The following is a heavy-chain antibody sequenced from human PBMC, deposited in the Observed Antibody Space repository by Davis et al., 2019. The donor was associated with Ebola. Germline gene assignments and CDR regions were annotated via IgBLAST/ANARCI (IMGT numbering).Heavy chain of an antibody. CDR1: GYTFTSYG. V-gene: IGHV1-69*06. CDR2: IIPIFGTA. D-gene: IGHD2-8*02. Sequence: AASVKVSCKASGYTFTSYGISWVRQAPGQGLEWMGWIIPIFGTANYAQKFQGRVTITADKSTSTAYMELSSLRSEDTAVYYCARDRYCTGGVCYTRGDYFDYWGQGTLVTVSS. CDR3: ARDRYCTGGVCYTRGDYFDY. J-gene: IGHJ4*02.